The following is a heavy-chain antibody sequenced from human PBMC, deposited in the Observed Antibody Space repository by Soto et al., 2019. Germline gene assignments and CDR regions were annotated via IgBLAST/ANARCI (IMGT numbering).Heavy chain of an antibody. J-gene: IGHJ4*02. Sequence: QVHLVQSGAEVKKPGSSVKVSCKTSGGTFSDSAINWLRQTPGQGLEWMGGLVPMFRTANYAPNLQCRVSITADESTSTVFMELSSLTFEDTAVYYCARGLGGSYFPFDFWGQGTLLTVSS. D-gene: IGHD1-26*01. V-gene: IGHV1-69*12. CDR3: ARGLGGSYFPFDF. CDR2: LVPMFRTA. CDR1: GGTFSDSA.